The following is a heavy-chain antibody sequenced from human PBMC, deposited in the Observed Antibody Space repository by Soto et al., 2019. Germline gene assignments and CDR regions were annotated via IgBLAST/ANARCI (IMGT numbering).Heavy chain of an antibody. CDR1: GFSVSNDY. D-gene: IGHD3-3*01. CDR3: ARATEWNALDI. V-gene: IGHV3-53*02. Sequence: DVQLVETGGGLIQPGGSLRLSCAASGFSVSNDYMNWVRQDAGKGLEWVAVIYRGGTTYHADSVRGRFTISRDDSENTLFLQMNSLRVEDTAVYYCARATEWNALDIRGQGTVVTVSS. CDR2: IYRGGTT. J-gene: IGHJ3*02.